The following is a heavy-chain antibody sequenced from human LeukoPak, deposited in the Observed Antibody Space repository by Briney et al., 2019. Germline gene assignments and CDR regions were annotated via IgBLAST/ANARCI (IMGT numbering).Heavy chain of an antibody. Sequence: GESLRISCKGSGYSFTSYWISWVRQMPGKGLEWMGRIDPSDSYTNYSPSFQGHVTISADKSISTAYLQWSSLKASDTAMYYCARHRAGYCSGGNCYLPTQCDYWGQGTLVTVSS. J-gene: IGHJ4*02. V-gene: IGHV5-10-1*01. D-gene: IGHD2-15*01. CDR2: IDPSDSYT. CDR1: GYSFTSYW. CDR3: ARHRAGYCSGGNCYLPTQCDY.